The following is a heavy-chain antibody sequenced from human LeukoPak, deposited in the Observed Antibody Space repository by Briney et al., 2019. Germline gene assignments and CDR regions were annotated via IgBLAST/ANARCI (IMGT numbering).Heavy chain of an antibody. J-gene: IGHJ5*02. D-gene: IGHD2-8*01. CDR3: AREYSTNGVCYIDEENWFDP. CDR1: GGSISSYY. V-gene: IGHV4-59*12. CDR2: IYYSGST. Sequence: SETLSLTCTVSGGSISSYYWSWIRQPPGKGLEWIGYIYYSGSTNYNPSLKSRVTMSVDTSKNQFSLKLSSVTAADTAVYYCAREYSTNGVCYIDEENWFDPWGQGTLVTVSS.